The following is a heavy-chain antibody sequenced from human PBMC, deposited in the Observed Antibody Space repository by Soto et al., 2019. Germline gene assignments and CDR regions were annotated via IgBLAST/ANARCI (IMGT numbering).Heavy chain of an antibody. CDR2: IYYSGST. V-gene: IGHV4-31*03. D-gene: IGHD6-19*01. CDR1: GGSISSGGYY. CDR3: ARDWGAGVAGFIV. J-gene: IGHJ4*02. Sequence: QVQLQESGPGLVKPSQTLSLTCTVSGGSISSGGYYWSWIRQHPGKGLEWIGYIYYSGSTYYNPSLKSRVTISVDKSKNQFSLKLSSMTAADTAVYYCARDWGAGVAGFIVWGQGTLVTVSS.